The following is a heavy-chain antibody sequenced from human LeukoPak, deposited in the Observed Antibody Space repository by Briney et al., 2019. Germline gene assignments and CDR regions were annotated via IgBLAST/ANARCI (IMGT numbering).Heavy chain of an antibody. D-gene: IGHD4-17*01. CDR1: DGSISSSSYY. V-gene: IGHV4-61*01. Sequence: PSETLSLTCTVSDGSISSSSYYWSWIRQPPGKGLEWIGYIYYSGSTNYNPSLKSRVTISVDTSKNQFSLKLSSVTAADTAVYYCARVNDYGDSYFDYWGQGTLVTVSS. J-gene: IGHJ4*02. CDR2: IYYSGST. CDR3: ARVNDYGDSYFDY.